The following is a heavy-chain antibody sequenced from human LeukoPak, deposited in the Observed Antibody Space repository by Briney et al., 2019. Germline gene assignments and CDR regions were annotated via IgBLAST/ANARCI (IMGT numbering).Heavy chain of an antibody. V-gene: IGHV4-30-4*01. J-gene: IGHJ6*02. CDR2: IYYSGST. D-gene: IGHD1-26*01. CDR1: GVSISSGDYY. CDR3: ARDGFGRDGMDV. Sequence: SQTLSLTCTVSGVSISSGDYYWSWLRQPPGKGLEWIGYIYYSGSTYYNPSLKSRVTISVDTSKNQFSLKLSSVTAADTAVYCCARDGFGRDGMDVWGQGTTVTVSS.